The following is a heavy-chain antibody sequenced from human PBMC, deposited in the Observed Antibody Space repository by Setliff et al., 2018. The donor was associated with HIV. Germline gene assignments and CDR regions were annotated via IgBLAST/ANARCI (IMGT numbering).Heavy chain of an antibody. CDR2: IYPSGST. CDR1: GGSISTYY. CDR3: ARVQMACAAFDV. J-gene: IGHJ3*01. Sequence: SETLSLTCIVSGGSISTYYWSWIRQPAGEGLEWIGRIYPSGSTNYNPSLRSRVTLSVDTSKNQFSLRLYSVTAADTAVYYCARVQMACAAFDVWGQGTMVTVSS. V-gene: IGHV4-4*07.